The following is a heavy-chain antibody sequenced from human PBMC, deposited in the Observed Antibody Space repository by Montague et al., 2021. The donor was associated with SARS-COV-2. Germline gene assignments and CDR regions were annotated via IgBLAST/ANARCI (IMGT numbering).Heavy chain of an antibody. CDR1: GGSISSSRYY. CDR2: IFYTGSA. CDR3: TRYGEQHCREGLQKSGLDD. D-gene: IGHD6-13*01. V-gene: IGHV4-39*07. J-gene: IGHJ4*02. Sequence: SETLSLTCTVSGGSISSSRYYWVWIRQSPGKGLEWIGSIFYTGSAFYNPSLRSRVAISVDRSNNQFSLTLTSVTAADAAVYYCTRYGEQHCREGLQKSGLDDWGQGTPVIVSS.